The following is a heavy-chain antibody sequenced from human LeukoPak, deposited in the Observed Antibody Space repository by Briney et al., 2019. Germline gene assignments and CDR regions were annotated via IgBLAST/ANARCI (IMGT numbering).Heavy chain of an antibody. Sequence: SETLSLTCTVSGGSISSYYWSWIRQPPGKGLEWIGYIYYSGSPNYNPSLKSRVTISVDTSKPQFSLKLSSVTAADPAVYYCARDNFYYDGSGYSNWFDPWGQGTLVTVSS. CDR3: ARDNFYYDGSGYSNWFDP. J-gene: IGHJ5*02. D-gene: IGHD3-22*01. CDR1: GGSISSYY. V-gene: IGHV4-59*01. CDR2: IYYSGSP.